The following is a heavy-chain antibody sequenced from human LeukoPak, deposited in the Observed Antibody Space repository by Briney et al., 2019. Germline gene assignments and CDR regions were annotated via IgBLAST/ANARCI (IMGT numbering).Heavy chain of an antibody. CDR2: IYSGGST. J-gene: IGHJ4*02. V-gene: IGHV3-53*04. CDR1: EFTVSSNY. Sequence: TGVSLRLSCAASEFTVSSNYMSWVRQAPGKGLEWVSVIYSGGSTYYADSVKGRFTISRHNSKNTLYLQMNSLRGEDTAVYYCATIGGDYVSFDNWGQGTLVTVTS. CDR3: ATIGGDYVSFDN. D-gene: IGHD4-17*01.